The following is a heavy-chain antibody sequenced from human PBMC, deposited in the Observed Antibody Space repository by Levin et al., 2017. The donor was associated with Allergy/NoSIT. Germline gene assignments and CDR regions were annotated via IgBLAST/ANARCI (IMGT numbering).Heavy chain of an antibody. V-gene: IGHV4-59*01. Sequence: SETLSLTCTVSGGSINSYFWSWIRQPPGKDLEWIGHIHYSESTNYNPSLRSRVSMSTDTSKNQVSLNVRSVTAADTAVYYCARDRVIVGSTNYYYGMDVWGQGIMVTVS. CDR1: GGSINSYF. D-gene: IGHD1-26*01. J-gene: IGHJ6*02. CDR2: IHYSEST. CDR3: ARDRVIVGSTNYYYGMDV.